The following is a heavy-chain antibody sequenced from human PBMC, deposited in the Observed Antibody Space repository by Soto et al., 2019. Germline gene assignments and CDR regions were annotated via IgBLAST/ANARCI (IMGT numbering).Heavy chain of an antibody. CDR3: ATGALSVYCSRNRCFAACHKL. V-gene: IGHV4-34*01. CDR1: GVSFSRYY. J-gene: IGHJ4*01. Sequence: SETLSLTCAFYGVSFSRYYRTCIRGSPGMCLEWIGEMKHTGSTNYNPSLKSRVTISEDTSKNQFSLKLSSVTAADTAVYYCATGALSVYCSRNRCFAACHKLWGQATLV. CDR2: MKHTGST. D-gene: IGHD2-2*01.